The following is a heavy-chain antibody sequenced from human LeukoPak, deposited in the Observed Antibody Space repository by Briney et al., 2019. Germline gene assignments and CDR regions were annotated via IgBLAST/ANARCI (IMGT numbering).Heavy chain of an antibody. CDR3: ARYDFWSGYYFDY. J-gene: IGHJ4*02. CDR1: GFTVSSNY. V-gene: IGHV3-66*01. CDR2: IYSGGST. D-gene: IGHD3-3*01. Sequence: GGSLRLSCAASGFTVSSNYMSWVRQAPGKGLEWVSVIYSGGSTYYADSVKGRFTISRDNSKNTLYLQMSSLRAEDTAVYYCARYDFWSGYYFDYWGQGTLVTVSS.